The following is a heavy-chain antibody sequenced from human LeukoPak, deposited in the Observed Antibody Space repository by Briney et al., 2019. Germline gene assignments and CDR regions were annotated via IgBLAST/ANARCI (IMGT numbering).Heavy chain of an antibody. CDR3: ARGGALYSGDY. CDR2: IKEDGSEK. D-gene: IGHD6-13*01. V-gene: IGHV3-7*05. CDR1: GFTFSRYW. J-gene: IGHJ4*02. Sequence: GGSLRLSCAASGFTFSRYWMSWVRQAPGKGLEWVANIKEDGSEKYYVDSVKGRFTISRDKAKNSLYLQMNSLRGEDTAVYYCARGGALYSGDYWGQGTLVTVSS.